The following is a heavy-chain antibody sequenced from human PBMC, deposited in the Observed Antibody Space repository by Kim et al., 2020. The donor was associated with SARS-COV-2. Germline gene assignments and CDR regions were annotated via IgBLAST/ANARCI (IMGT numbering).Heavy chain of an antibody. Sequence: SETLSLTCTVSGGSISSGDYYWSWIRQPPGKGLEWIGYIYYTGSSHSNPSLNSRVTISIDTSKNQFSLKLSSVTAADTAVYYCARGPPMGGGACYSHWG. D-gene: IGHD2-21*02. CDR3: ARGPPMGGGACYSH. CDR2: IYYTGSS. J-gene: IGHJ1*01. V-gene: IGHV4-30-4*01. CDR1: GGSISSGDYY.